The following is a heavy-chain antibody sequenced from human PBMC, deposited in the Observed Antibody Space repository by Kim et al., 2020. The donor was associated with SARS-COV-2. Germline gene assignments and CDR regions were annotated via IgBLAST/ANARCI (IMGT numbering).Heavy chain of an antibody. J-gene: IGHJ6*02. CDR3: ARQRMALYYYYYGMDV. Sequence: SETLSLTCTVSGGSISSSSYYWGWIRQPPGKVLEWIGSIYYSGSTYYNPSLKSRVTISVDTSKNQFSLKLSSVTAADTAVYYCARQRMALYYYYYGMDVWGQGTTVTVSS. CDR1: GGSISSSSYY. CDR2: IYYSGST. V-gene: IGHV4-39*01.